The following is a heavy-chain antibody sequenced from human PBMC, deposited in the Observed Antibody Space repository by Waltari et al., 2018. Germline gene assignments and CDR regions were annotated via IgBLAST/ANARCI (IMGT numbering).Heavy chain of an antibody. CDR2: IYHSGST. CDR3: ARHPEQLVGYWYFDL. Sequence: QVQLQESGPGLVKPSETLSLTCDVSGYSISSGYYWGWIRQPPGKGLEWIGSIYHSGSTYPHPSLKSRLTISLDTSKNQFSLKLSSVTAADTAVFYCARHPEQLVGYWYFDLWGRGTLVTVSS. CDR1: GYSISSGYY. D-gene: IGHD6-6*01. V-gene: IGHV4-38-2*01. J-gene: IGHJ2*01.